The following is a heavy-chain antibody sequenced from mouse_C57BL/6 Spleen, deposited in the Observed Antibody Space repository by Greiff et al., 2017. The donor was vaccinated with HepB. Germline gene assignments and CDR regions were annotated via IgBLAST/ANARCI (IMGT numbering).Heavy chain of an antibody. Sequence: EVKLMESGGGLVKPGGSLKLSCAASGFTFSDYGMHWVRQAPEKGLEWVAYISSGSSTIYYADTVKGRFTISRDNAKNTLFLQMTSLRSEDTAMYYCARRPFDYGYAMDYWGQGTSVTVSS. CDR3: ARRPFDYGYAMDY. CDR1: GFTFSDYG. J-gene: IGHJ4*01. D-gene: IGHD2-4*01. CDR2: ISSGSSTI. V-gene: IGHV5-17*01.